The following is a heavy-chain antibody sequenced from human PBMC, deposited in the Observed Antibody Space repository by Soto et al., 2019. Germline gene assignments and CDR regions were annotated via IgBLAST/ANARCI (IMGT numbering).Heavy chain of an antibody. CDR1: GGTFSSFA. Sequence: ASVKVSCKASGGTFSSFAISWVRQAPGQGLEWMGGIIPILGTANYAQKFQGRVTITADESTSTAYMELSSLRSEDTAVYYCASSGIDYYDSSGYYYGAFDIWGQGTMVTVSS. V-gene: IGHV1-69*13. CDR2: IIPILGTA. J-gene: IGHJ3*02. CDR3: ASSGIDYYDSSGYYYGAFDI. D-gene: IGHD3-22*01.